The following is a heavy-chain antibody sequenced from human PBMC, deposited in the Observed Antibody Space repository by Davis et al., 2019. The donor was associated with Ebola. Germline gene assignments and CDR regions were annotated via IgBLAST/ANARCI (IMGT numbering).Heavy chain of an antibody. V-gene: IGHV4-4*07. Sequence: PSETLSLTCTVSGGSISSYYWSWIRQPAGKGLEWIGRIYTSGSTNYNPSLKSRVTISVDTSKNQFSLKLSSVTAADTAVYYCARALAGVYVGYYYYGMDVWGQGTTVTVSS. CDR1: GGSISSYY. D-gene: IGHD2-8*01. CDR2: IYTSGST. J-gene: IGHJ6*02. CDR3: ARALAGVYVGYYYYGMDV.